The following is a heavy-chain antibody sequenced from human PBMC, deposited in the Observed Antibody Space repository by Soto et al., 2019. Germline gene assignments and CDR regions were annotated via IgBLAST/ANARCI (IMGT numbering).Heavy chain of an antibody. D-gene: IGHD2-2*02. Sequence: ASVKVSCKASGYTFTSYVISWVRQAPGQGLEWMGWISAYNGNTNYAQKLQGRVTMTTDTSTSTAYMELRSLRSDDTAVYYCARYCSSTSCYTYYYYYGMDVWGQGTTVTVSS. CDR3: ARYCSSTSCYTYYYYYGMDV. J-gene: IGHJ6*02. V-gene: IGHV1-18*04. CDR1: GYTFTSYV. CDR2: ISAYNGNT.